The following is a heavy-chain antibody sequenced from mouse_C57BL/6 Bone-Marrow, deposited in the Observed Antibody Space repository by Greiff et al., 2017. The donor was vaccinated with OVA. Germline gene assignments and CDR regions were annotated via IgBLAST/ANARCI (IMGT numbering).Heavy chain of an antibody. Sequence: QVQLQQSGPELVKPGASVKISCKASGYAFSSSWMNWVKQRPGKGLEWIGRIYPGDGDTNYNGKFKGKATLTADKSSSTAYMQLSSLTSEDSAVYFCARNYGSLDYWGQGTTLTVSS. CDR1: GYAFSSSW. V-gene: IGHV1-82*01. J-gene: IGHJ2*01. CDR3: ARNYGSLDY. D-gene: IGHD1-1*01. CDR2: IYPGDGDT.